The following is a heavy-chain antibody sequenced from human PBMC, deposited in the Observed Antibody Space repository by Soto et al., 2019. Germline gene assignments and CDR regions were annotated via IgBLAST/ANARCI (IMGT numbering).Heavy chain of an antibody. J-gene: IGHJ4*02. CDR1: GGSFSGYY. V-gene: IGHV4-34*01. D-gene: IGHD2-8*02. Sequence: SETLSLTCAVYGGSFSGYYWTWIRQPPGTGLEWIGEINHSGSTNYNPSLKSRVTISVDTSKNQFSLKLTSVTAADTAVYYCASDNLTGLFYYWGQGTLVTVSS. CDR3: ASDNLTGLFYY. CDR2: INHSGST.